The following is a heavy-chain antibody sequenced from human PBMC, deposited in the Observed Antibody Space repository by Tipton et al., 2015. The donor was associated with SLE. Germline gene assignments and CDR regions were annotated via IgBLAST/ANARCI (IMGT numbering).Heavy chain of an antibody. CDR3: ARSQGGNYVFYSYGMDV. D-gene: IGHD4-11*01. CDR2: AFYSGST. V-gene: IGHV4-39*07. CDR1: GGSISSTSYY. J-gene: IGHJ6*02. Sequence: TLSLTCTVSGGSISSTSYYWAWIRQPPGKGLQWIGSAFYSGSTYHNPSLKSRVTISLDTSKNQFSLKLTSVTAADTAVYYCARSQGGNYVFYSYGMDVWGQGTTVTVFS.